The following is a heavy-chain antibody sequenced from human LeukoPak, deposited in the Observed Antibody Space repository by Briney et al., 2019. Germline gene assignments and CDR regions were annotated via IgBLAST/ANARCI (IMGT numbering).Heavy chain of an antibody. Sequence: GGSLRLSCAASGFTFSNYNMNWVRQAPGKGLEWVSCISSSSTYLYYADSVKGRFTISRDNAKNSLYLQMNSLRAEDTAVYYCVTDGADYYDSTGYPIYFDYWGQGTLVTVSS. V-gene: IGHV3-21*01. CDR3: VTDGADYYDSTGYPIYFDY. J-gene: IGHJ4*02. CDR1: GFTFSNYN. CDR2: ISSSSTYL. D-gene: IGHD3-22*01.